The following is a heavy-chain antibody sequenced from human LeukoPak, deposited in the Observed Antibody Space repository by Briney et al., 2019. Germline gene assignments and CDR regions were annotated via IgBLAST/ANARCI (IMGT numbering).Heavy chain of an antibody. V-gene: IGHV3-21*01. Sequence: GGSLRLSCAASAFTFSSYSMNWVRQAPGKGLEWVSSISSSGSYIYYADSVKGRFTISRDNAKNSLYLQMNSLRAEDTAVYYCARERGVYDFWSGYSKSGFDYWGQGTLVTVSS. D-gene: IGHD3-3*01. CDR3: ARERGVYDFWSGYSKSGFDY. J-gene: IGHJ4*02. CDR1: AFTFSSYS. CDR2: ISSSGSYI.